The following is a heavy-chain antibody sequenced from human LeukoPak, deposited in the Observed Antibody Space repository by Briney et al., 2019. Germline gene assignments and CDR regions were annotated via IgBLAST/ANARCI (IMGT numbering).Heavy chain of an antibody. CDR1: GFTVSNNY. J-gene: IGHJ4*02. CDR2: IYSGGST. D-gene: IGHD5-18*01. CDR3: ARESEDTAYFDY. Sequence: GGSLRLSCAASGFTVSNNYMSWVRQAPGKGLEWVSVIYSGGSTYYADSVKGRFTISRHNSKNTLYLQMNRLRAEDTAVYYCARESEDTAYFDYWGQGTLVTVSS. V-gene: IGHV3-53*04.